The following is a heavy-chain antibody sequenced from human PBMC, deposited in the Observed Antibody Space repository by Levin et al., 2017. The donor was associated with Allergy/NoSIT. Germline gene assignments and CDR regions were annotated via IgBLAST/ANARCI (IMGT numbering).Heavy chain of an antibody. CDR2: ISGYNGDT. V-gene: IGHV1-18*01. J-gene: IGHJ6*02. D-gene: IGHD3-3*01. CDR3: ARESGIVRFLEWPLSGMDG. Sequence: ASVKVSCKAAGYRLTNYGMSWVRQAPGQGLEWMGWISGYNGDTKYAERFQDRVTMTTDTSTTTVYMELRRLKSDDTAVYYCARESGIVRFLEWPLSGMDGWGQATTVTVSS. CDR1: GYRLTNYG.